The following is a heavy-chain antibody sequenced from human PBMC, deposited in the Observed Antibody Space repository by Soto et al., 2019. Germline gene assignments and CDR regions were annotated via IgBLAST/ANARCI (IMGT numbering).Heavy chain of an antibody. CDR2: ISGSGGST. V-gene: IGHV3-23*01. D-gene: IGHD3-22*01. Sequence: GGSLRLSCAASGFTFSSYAMSWVRQAPGKGLEWVSAISGSGGSTYYADSVKGRFTISRGNSKNTLYLQMNSLRAEDTAVYYCTTDSYSTMIVVRFDYWGHGTLVTVSS. CDR3: TTDSYSTMIVVRFDY. CDR1: GFTFSSYA. J-gene: IGHJ4*01.